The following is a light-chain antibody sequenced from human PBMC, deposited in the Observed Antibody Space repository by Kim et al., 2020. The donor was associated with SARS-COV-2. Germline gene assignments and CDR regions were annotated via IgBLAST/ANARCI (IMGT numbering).Light chain of an antibody. CDR3: QQYNYWWT. V-gene: IGKV3-15*01. CDR1: QSVSNN. CDR2: GAS. J-gene: IGKJ1*01. Sequence: TVMTQSPATLSVSPGGTATLSCRASQSVSNNLAWYQQKPGQAPRLLIYGASTRATGIPARFSGSGSGTEFTLTISSLQSEDFGVYYCQQYNYWWTFGQGTKLEI.